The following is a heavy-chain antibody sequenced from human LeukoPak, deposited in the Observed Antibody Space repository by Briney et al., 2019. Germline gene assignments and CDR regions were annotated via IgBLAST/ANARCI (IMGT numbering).Heavy chain of an antibody. V-gene: IGHV1-69*13. J-gene: IGHJ6*03. D-gene: IGHD2-2*01. Sequence: SVKVSCKASGGTFSSYAISWVRQAPGQGLEWMGGIIPIFGTANYAQKFRGRVTITADESTSTAYMGLSSLRSEDTAVYYCARGGGVPAATSPYYYYYMDVWGKGTTVTVSS. CDR2: IIPIFGTA. CDR1: GGTFSSYA. CDR3: ARGGGVPAATSPYYYYYMDV.